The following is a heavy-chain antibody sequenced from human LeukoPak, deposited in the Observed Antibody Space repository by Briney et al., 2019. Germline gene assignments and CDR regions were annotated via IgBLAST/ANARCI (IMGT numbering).Heavy chain of an antibody. D-gene: IGHD2-8*01. CDR1: GGSISGHY. Sequence: SETLSLTCTVSGGSISGHYWSWLRQSPGKGLEWIAYIYNSGSTNYNNYNPSLKSRVIMSMDTSKNQLSLIVSSVTAADTAVYYCARHTTGRAIGDFDYWGQGTLVTVSA. V-gene: IGHV4-59*08. CDR2: IYNSGSTNYN. CDR3: ARHTTGRAIGDFDY. J-gene: IGHJ4*02.